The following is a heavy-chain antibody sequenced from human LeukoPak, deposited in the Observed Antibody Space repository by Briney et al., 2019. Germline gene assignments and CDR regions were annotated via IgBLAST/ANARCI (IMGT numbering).Heavy chain of an antibody. D-gene: IGHD1-26*01. CDR2: INHSGST. CDR3: ARAPSGSYYDY. V-gene: IGHV4-34*01. Sequence: PSETLSLTCAVYGGSFSGYYWSWIRQPPGKGLEWIGEINHSGSTNYNPSLKSRVTISVDTSKNQFSLKLSSVTAADTAVYYCARAPSGSYYDYWGQGTLVTVSS. J-gene: IGHJ4*02. CDR1: GGSFSGYY.